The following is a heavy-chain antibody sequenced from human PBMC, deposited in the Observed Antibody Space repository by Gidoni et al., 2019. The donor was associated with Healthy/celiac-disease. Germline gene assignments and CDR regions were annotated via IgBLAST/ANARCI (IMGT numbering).Heavy chain of an antibody. D-gene: IGHD3-9*01. Sequence: QVQLQESGPGLVKPSETLSLTCPVSGGPISSYYWSWIRQPPGKGLEWIGYIYYSGSTNYNPSLKSRVTISVDTSKNQFSLKLSSVTAADTAVYYCASSSYYDILTGYSFGWFDPWGQGTLVTVSS. J-gene: IGHJ5*02. CDR2: IYYSGST. CDR3: ASSSYYDILTGYSFGWFDP. CDR1: GGPISSYY. V-gene: IGHV4-59*01.